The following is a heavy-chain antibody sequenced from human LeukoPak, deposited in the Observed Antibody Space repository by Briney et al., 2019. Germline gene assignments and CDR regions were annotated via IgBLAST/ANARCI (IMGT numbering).Heavy chain of an antibody. Sequence: ASVKVSCKASGGTFSSYAISWVRQAPGQGLEWMGRIIPILGIANYAQKFQGRVTITADKSASTAYMELSSLRSEDTAVYYCAREVEEQWLEGYWGQGTLVTVSS. CDR2: IIPILGIA. J-gene: IGHJ4*02. CDR3: AREVEEQWLEGY. D-gene: IGHD6-19*01. CDR1: GGTFSSYA. V-gene: IGHV1-69*04.